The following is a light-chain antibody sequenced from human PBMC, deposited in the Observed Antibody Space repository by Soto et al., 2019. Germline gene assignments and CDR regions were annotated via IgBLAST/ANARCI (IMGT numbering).Light chain of an antibody. V-gene: IGKV3-20*01. J-gene: IGKJ1*01. CDR3: QQYDSFPRT. Sequence: EVVLTQSPGTLSLSPGERATLSCRASQSVSNYLAWYQQKPGQAPRLLIYSASNRATGIADRFSGSGSGTDFTLTISRLEPEDFAVYYCQQYDSFPRTFGQGTKVEIK. CDR2: SAS. CDR1: QSVSNY.